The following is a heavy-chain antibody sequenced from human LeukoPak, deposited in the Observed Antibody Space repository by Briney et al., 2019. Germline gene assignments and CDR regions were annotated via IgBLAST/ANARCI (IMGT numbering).Heavy chain of an antibody. Sequence: ASVKVSCKASGYTFTSYAMNWVRQAPGQGLEWMGWINTNTGNPTYAQGFTGRFVFSLDTSVSTAYLQISSLKAEDTAVYYCARAMGGLLWFGELTDAFDIWGQGTMVTVSS. J-gene: IGHJ3*02. V-gene: IGHV7-4-1*02. D-gene: IGHD3-10*01. CDR2: INTNTGNP. CDR1: GYTFTSYA. CDR3: ARAMGGLLWFGELTDAFDI.